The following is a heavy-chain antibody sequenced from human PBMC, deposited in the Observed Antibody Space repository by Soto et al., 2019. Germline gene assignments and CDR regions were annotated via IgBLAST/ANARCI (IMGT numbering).Heavy chain of an antibody. D-gene: IGHD1-26*01. V-gene: IGHV4-34*01. CDR2: INHSGST. J-gene: IGHJ5*02. CDR1: GGSFSPNY. Sequence: PSETLSLTCNVSGGSFSPNYWNWIRQSPGKGLEWIGEINHSGSTNYNPSLKSRVTISVDTSKNQFSLNLSSVTAADTAVYYCARRSSGTSRGRWFDPWGLGTLVTVSS. CDR3: ARRSSGTSRGRWFDP.